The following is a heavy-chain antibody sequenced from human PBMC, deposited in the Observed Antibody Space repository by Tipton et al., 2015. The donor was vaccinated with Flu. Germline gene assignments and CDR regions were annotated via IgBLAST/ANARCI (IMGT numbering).Heavy chain of an antibody. CDR2: ISAYNGNT. CDR3: ARHLNYYDSSGYYEYYFDY. Sequence: QVQLVQSGPEVKKPGASVKVSCKASGYTFTSYGISWVRQAPGQGLEWMGWISAYNGNTNYAQKLQGRVTMTTDTSTSTAYMELRSLRSDDTAVYYCARHLNYYDSSGYYEYYFDYWGQGTLVTVSS. V-gene: IGHV1-18*01. J-gene: IGHJ4*02. CDR1: GYTFTSYG. D-gene: IGHD3-22*01.